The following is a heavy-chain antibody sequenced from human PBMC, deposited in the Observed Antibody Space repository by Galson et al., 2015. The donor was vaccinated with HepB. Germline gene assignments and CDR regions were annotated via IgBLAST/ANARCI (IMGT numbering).Heavy chain of an antibody. CDR3: VERAVAGPLIWFDP. CDR2: TNHSGST. J-gene: IGHJ5*02. D-gene: IGHD6-19*01. CDR1: GGSFSGYY. V-gene: IGHV4-34*07. Sequence: ETLSPTCAVYGGSFSGYYWSWLRQPSGKGLEWIGETNHSGSTNYNPSLKSRVTILVDTSQNQFSLKLRTVTAADTAVYYCVERAVAGPLIWFDPWGQGTLVTVSS.